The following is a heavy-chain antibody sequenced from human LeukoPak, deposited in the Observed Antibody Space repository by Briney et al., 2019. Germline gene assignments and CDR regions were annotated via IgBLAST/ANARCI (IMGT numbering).Heavy chain of an antibody. CDR1: GFTFSGST. J-gene: IGHJ6*02. V-gene: IGHV3-73*01. CDR3: IRGAASGSYYGFDV. D-gene: IGHD1-26*01. CDR2: IRSKANNYAT. Sequence: GGSLRLSCAASGFTFSGSTMHWVRQASGKGLEWVGRIRSKANNYATAYATSVKGRFTLSRDDSKNTAYLQMNSLKTEDTAVYYCIRGAASGSYYGFDVWGQGATVTVSS.